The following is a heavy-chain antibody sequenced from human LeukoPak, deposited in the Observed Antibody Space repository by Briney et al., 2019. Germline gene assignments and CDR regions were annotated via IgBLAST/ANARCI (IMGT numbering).Heavy chain of an antibody. CDR3: ARGSGSSWSPFDY. D-gene: IGHD6-13*01. CDR1: GYTFTSYD. J-gene: IGHJ4*02. V-gene: IGHV1-8*01. CDR2: MNPSSGNT. Sequence: ATVKVSCKASGYTFTSYDINWVRQATGQGLEWMGWMNPSSGNTGYAQKFQGRVTMTRNTSISTAYMELSSLRSEDTAVYYCARGSGSSWSPFDYWGQGTLVTVSS.